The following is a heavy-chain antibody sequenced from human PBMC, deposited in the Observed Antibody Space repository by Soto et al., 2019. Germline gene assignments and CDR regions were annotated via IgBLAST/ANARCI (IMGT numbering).Heavy chain of an antibody. CDR1: GYTFTSYA. CDR2: INAGNGNT. V-gene: IGHV1-3*01. CDR3: ATGDTGYYYYYMDV. Sequence: ASVKVSCKASGYTFTSYAMHWVRQAPGQRLEWMGWINAGNGNTKYSRKFQGRVTITRDTSASTAYMELSSLRSEDTAVYYCATGDTGYYYYYMDVWGKGTTVTVSS. D-gene: IGHD3-9*01. J-gene: IGHJ6*03.